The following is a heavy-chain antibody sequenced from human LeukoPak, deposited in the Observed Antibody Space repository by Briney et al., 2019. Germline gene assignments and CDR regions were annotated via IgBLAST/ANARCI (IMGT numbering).Heavy chain of an antibody. Sequence: PSETLPLTCTVSGGSISSYYWSWIRQPPGKGLEWIGYIYYSGSTNYNPSLKSRVTISVDTSKNQFSLKLSSVTAADTAVYYCARGLSGSYLWFDYWGQGTLVTVSS. CDR3: ARGLSGSYLWFDY. V-gene: IGHV4-59*01. CDR1: GGSISSYY. CDR2: IYYSGST. D-gene: IGHD3-10*01. J-gene: IGHJ4*02.